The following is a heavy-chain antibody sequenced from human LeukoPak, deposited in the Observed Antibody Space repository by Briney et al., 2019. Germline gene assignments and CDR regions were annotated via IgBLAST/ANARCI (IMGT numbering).Heavy chain of an antibody. Sequence: GGSLRLSCATSGFTLGDHLMTWVRQATGKGLEWVAHVRTDGREKYHVDSVKGRFTISRDNDTNSLYLQMNSLGVDDTAVYYFARLWSGPDYWGYGTVVTVSS. CDR2: VRTDGREK. J-gene: IGHJ4*01. CDR1: GFTLGDHL. D-gene: IGHD2-8*02. CDR3: ARLWSGPDY. V-gene: IGHV3-7*01.